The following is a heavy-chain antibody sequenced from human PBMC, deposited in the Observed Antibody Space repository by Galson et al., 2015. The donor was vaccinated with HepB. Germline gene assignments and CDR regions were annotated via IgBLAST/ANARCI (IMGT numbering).Heavy chain of an antibody. D-gene: IGHD6-13*01. CDR3: AKAPSFRSSWYVVGY. J-gene: IGHJ4*02. CDR1: GFTFSSYD. V-gene: IGHV3-23*01. Sequence: SLRLSCAASGFTFSSYDMSWVRQTPGKGLEWVSAISGRCGSAYYGDSVKGRFTISRDNSKNTVDLQMNRLRAEDTAVYYCAKAPSFRSSWYVVGYWGQGTLFTVSS. CDR2: ISGRCGSA.